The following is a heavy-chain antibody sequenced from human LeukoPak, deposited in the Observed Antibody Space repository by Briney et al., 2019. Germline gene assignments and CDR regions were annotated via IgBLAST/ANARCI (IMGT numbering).Heavy chain of an antibody. D-gene: IGHD1-7*01. CDR3: ARETIFDY. J-gene: IGHJ4*02. Sequence: GGSLRLSCAASGFTFSNYWMSWVRQAPGKGLEWVAKVKQDGSGKYYVDSVKGRFTISRDNAKNSLYLQMNSLRAEDTAVYYCARETIFDYWGQGTVVTVSS. V-gene: IGHV3-7*04. CDR2: VKQDGSGK. CDR1: GFTFSNYW.